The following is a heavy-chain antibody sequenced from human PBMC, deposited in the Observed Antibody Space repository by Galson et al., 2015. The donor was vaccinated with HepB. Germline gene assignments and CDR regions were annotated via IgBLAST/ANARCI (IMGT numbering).Heavy chain of an antibody. V-gene: IGHV3-48*02. CDR2: ISRSSIVI. D-gene: IGHD5-24*01. J-gene: IGHJ4*02. CDR3: TRDFAEMAPDY. Sequence: SLRLSCAVSGFTFSDYRMNWVRQAPGKGLEWISYISRSSIVIYYADFVKGRFTISRDNAKNLLYLQMNSLTDEDTAVYYCTRDFAEMAPDYWGQGTMVTVSS. CDR1: GFTFSDYR.